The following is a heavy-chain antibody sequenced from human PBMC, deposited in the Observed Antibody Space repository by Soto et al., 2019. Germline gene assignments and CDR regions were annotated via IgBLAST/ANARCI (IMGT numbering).Heavy chain of an antibody. D-gene: IGHD2-21*01. V-gene: IGHV3-64*01. CDR1: GFTFSSYA. Sequence: EVQLVESGGGLVQPGGSLRLSCAASGFTFSSYAMHWVRQAPGKGLEYVSDITSGGGNTDYASSVKGRFTISRDNSKNTLYLQMGSLRAEDMAVYYCARRIPFGYGMDVWGQGTTVTVSS. CDR3: ARRIPFGYGMDV. CDR2: ITSGGGNT. J-gene: IGHJ6*02.